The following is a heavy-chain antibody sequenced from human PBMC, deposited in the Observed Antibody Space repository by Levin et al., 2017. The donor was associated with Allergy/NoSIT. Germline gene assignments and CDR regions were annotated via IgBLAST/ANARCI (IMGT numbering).Heavy chain of an antibody. CDR2: IYSGGST. CDR3: ARDKWVTRYYGSGSSYYYYMDV. D-gene: IGHD3-10*01. Sequence: GGSLRLSCAASGFTVSSNYMSWVRQAPGKGLEWVSVIYSGGSTYYADSVKGRFTISRDNSKNTLYLQMNSLRAEDTAVYYCARDKWVTRYYGSGSSYYYYMDVWGKGTTVTVSS. J-gene: IGHJ6*03. CDR1: GFTVSSNY. V-gene: IGHV3-66*01.